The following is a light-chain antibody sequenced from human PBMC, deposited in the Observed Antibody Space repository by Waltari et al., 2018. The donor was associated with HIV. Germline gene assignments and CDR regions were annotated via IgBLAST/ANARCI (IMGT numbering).Light chain of an antibody. CDR1: SRDVGGYHS. J-gene: IGLJ1*01. CDR3: SSFSDNNRIV. CDR2: AVN. Sequence: QSALTQPPSASGSPGQSVAISCTGTSRDVGGYHSVSWHQQHPGKAPKLLIYAVNKRPSGVPDRFSGSKSGNTASMTVSGLQVDDEADYYCSSFSDNNRIVFGTGTRVTVL. V-gene: IGLV2-8*01.